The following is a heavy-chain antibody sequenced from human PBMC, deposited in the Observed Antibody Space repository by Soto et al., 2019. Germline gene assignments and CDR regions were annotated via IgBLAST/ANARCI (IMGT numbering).Heavy chain of an antibody. CDR1: GGSISSGGYY. CDR2: IYYSGST. J-gene: IGHJ5*02. V-gene: IGHV4-31*03. D-gene: IGHD2-15*01. Sequence: QVQLQESGPGLVKPSQTLSLTCTVSGGSISSGGYYWSWIRQHPGKGLEWIGYIYYSGSTYYNPSLKSRVTISVDTSKNQFSLKLSSVTAADTAVYYCARAPRGYCSGGSCYPTSLGQYNRFDPWGQGTLVTVSS. CDR3: ARAPRGYCSGGSCYPTSLGQYNRFDP.